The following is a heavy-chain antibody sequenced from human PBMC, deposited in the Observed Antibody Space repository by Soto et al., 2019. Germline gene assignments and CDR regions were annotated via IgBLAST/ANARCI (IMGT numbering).Heavy chain of an antibody. Sequence: PGRSLRLSCAAYGFTFSSYWMHWVRQAPGKGLVWVSRINSDGSSTSYADSVKGRFTISRDNAKNTLYLQMNSLRAEDTAVYYCARVASRRPIAVAGNAFDIWGPGTMGTV. V-gene: IGHV3-74*01. CDR3: ARVASRRPIAVAGNAFDI. CDR2: INSDGSST. D-gene: IGHD6-19*01. CDR1: GFTFSSYW. J-gene: IGHJ3*02.